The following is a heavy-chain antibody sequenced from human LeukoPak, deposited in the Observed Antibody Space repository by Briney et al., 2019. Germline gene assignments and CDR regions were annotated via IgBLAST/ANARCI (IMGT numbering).Heavy chain of an antibody. J-gene: IGHJ4*02. CDR2: IIPILGIA. V-gene: IGHV1-8*03. Sequence: GASVKVSCKASGYTFIGYYIHWVRQAPGQGLEWMGRIIPILGIANYAQKFQGRVTITRNTSISTAYMELSSLRSEDTAVYYCARTWRYNWSLHYWGQGTLVTVSS. CDR1: GYTFIGYY. D-gene: IGHD1-20*01. CDR3: ARTWRYNWSLHY.